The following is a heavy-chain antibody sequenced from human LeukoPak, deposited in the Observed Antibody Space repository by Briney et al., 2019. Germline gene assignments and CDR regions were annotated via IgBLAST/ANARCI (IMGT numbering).Heavy chain of an antibody. CDR3: SEGYFEPFDH. D-gene: IGHD2/OR15-2a*01. CDR1: GASVSSSH. V-gene: IGHV4-59*02. CDR2: LSYTGKT. Sequence: SETLSLTCVVSGASVSSSHWNWIRQLPGKGLEWIGCLSYTGKTDYNPSLTSRVTISLDTSKNQVSLKLRSVTAADTAVYYCSEGYFEPFDHWGQETLVTASS. J-gene: IGHJ4*02.